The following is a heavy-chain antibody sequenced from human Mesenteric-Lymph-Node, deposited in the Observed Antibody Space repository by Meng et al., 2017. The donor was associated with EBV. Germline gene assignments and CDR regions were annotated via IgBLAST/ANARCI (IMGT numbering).Heavy chain of an antibody. CDR3: ARDESGDGYNSGYFDY. J-gene: IGHJ4*02. D-gene: IGHD5-24*01. CDR2: ISYDGSNT. Sequence: VELVVPGGGVFPLRRALRLPCAASGFTLSGSAMHWVRQATGKGLEWVALISYDGSNTYYADSVKGRFNISRDNSKNTLYIQMNSLTVEDTAVYYCARDESGDGYNSGYFDYWGQGTLVTVSS. V-gene: IGHV3-30-3*01. CDR1: GFTLSGSA.